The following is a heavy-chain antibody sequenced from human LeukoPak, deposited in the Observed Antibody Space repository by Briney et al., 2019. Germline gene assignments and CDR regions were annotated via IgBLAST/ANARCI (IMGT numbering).Heavy chain of an antibody. CDR3: ARDGEVGATEYYFDY. Sequence: ASVKVSCKASGYTFTSYGISWVRQAPGQGLEWMGWISAYNGNPNYAQKLQGRVTMTTDTSTSTAYMELRSLRSDDRAVYYCARDGEVGATEYYFDYWGQGTLVTVSS. CDR1: GYTFTSYG. D-gene: IGHD1-26*01. CDR2: ISAYNGNP. J-gene: IGHJ4*02. V-gene: IGHV1-18*01.